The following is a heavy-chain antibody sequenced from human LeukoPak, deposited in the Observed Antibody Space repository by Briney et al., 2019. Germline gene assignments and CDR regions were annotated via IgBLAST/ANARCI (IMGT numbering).Heavy chain of an antibody. J-gene: IGHJ6*02. CDR1: GFTFSSYW. D-gene: IGHD3-3*01. CDR2: INSDGSST. CDR3: ARVSPETYYDFWSGSYYYYGMDV. Sequence: PGGSLRLSCAASGFTFSSYWMHWVRQAPGKGLVWVSRINSDGSSTSYADSVKGRFTISRDNAENTLYLQMNSLRAEDTAVYYCARVSPETYYDFWSGSYYYYGMDVWGQGTTVTASS. V-gene: IGHV3-74*01.